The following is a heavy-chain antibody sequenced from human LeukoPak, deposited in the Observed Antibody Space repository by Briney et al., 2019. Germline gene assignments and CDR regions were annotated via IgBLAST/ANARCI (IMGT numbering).Heavy chain of an antibody. D-gene: IGHD2-15*01. CDR3: AKSYQLLPAWFDP. Sequence: PGGSLRLSCAASGFTFDDYAMHWVRQAPGKGLGWVSGISWNSGSIGYADSVKGRFTISRDNAKNSLYLQMNSLRAEDTALYYCAKSYQLLPAWFDPWGQGTLVTVSS. J-gene: IGHJ5*02. CDR1: GFTFDDYA. CDR2: ISWNSGSI. V-gene: IGHV3-9*01.